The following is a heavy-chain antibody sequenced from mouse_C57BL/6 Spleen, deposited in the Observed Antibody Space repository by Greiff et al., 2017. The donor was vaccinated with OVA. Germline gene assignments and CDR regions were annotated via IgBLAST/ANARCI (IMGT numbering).Heavy chain of an antibody. J-gene: IGHJ3*01. Sequence: EVQLQQSGAELVRPGASVKLSCTASGFNIKDDYMHWVKQRPEQGLEWIGWIDPENGDTEYASKFQGKATITADTSSNTAYLQLSSLTSEDTAVYYCTSSVFSGSGFAYWGQGTLVTVSA. CDR1: GFNIKDDY. D-gene: IGHD1-3*01. CDR2: IDPENGDT. V-gene: IGHV14-4*01. CDR3: TSSVFSGSGFAY.